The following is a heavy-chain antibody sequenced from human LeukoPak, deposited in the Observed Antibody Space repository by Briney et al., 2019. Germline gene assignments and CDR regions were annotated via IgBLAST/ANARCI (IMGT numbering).Heavy chain of an antibody. CDR1: GFTFSSHW. J-gene: IGHJ4*02. Sequence: AGGSLRLSCAASGFTFSSHWMSWVRQAPGKGLEWVANIKQDGSEKYYVDSVKGRFTISRDNAKNSLYLQMNSLRAEDTAVYYCAGGYGDTRGYFDYWGQGTLVTVSS. CDR2: IKQDGSEK. V-gene: IGHV3-7*04. CDR3: AGGYGDTRGYFDY. D-gene: IGHD4-17*01.